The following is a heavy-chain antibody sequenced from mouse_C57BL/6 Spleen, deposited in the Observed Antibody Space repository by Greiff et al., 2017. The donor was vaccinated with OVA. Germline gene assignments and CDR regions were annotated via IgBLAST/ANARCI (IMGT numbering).Heavy chain of an antibody. V-gene: IGHV1-77*01. J-gene: IGHJ4*01. Sequence: VKVVESGAELVKPGASVKISCKASGYTFTDYYINWVKQRPGQGLEWIGKNGPGSGSTYYNEKFKGKATLTADKSSSTAYMQLSSLTSEDSAVYFCARRAYYSNPYYAMDYWGQGTSVTGSS. CDR2: NGPGSGST. CDR3: ARRAYYSNPYYAMDY. CDR1: GYTFTDYY. D-gene: IGHD2-5*01.